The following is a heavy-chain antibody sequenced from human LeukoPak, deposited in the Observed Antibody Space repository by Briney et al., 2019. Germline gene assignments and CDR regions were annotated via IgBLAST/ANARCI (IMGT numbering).Heavy chain of an antibody. V-gene: IGHV3-33*01. Sequence: GGSLRLSCAASGFTFSSYGMHWVRQAPGKGLEWVAVIWYDGSNKYYADSVKGRFTISRDNSKNTLYLQMNSLRAEDTAVYYCARVQGYCSSTSCYGEDYWGQGTLVTVSS. CDR2: IWYDGSNK. CDR1: GFTFSSYG. CDR3: ARVQGYCSSTSCYGEDY. J-gene: IGHJ4*02. D-gene: IGHD2-2*01.